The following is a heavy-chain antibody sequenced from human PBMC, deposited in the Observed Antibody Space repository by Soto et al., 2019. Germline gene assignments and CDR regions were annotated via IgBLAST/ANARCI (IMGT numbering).Heavy chain of an antibody. V-gene: IGHV1-8*01. CDR1: GYTFNDYD. CDR2: MNPNSGNT. CDR3: ARGRPEYGGNLRPYY. Sequence: QVQLVQSGAEVKKPGASVKVSCKASGYTFNDYDINWVRQATGRGLEWMGWMNPNSGNTGYALKFQGRVIMTRNTSXXTAYMELSSLRSEDTAIYYCARGRPEYGGNLRPYYWGQGTQVTVSS. J-gene: IGHJ4*02. D-gene: IGHD2-15*01.